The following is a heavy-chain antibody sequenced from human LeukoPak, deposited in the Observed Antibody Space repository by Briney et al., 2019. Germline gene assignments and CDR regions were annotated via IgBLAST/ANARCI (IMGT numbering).Heavy chain of an antibody. CDR1: GVTVSSNY. Sequence: PGGSLRLSCAASGVTVSSNYMSWVRQAPGKGLEGGSVIYSGGSTYYADSVKGRFTISRDNSKNTLYLQMNSLRAEDTAVYYCARDHCYDSSGYYRFDYWGQGTLVTVSS. D-gene: IGHD3-22*01. CDR3: ARDHCYDSSGYYRFDY. J-gene: IGHJ4*02. V-gene: IGHV3-53*01. CDR2: IYSGGST.